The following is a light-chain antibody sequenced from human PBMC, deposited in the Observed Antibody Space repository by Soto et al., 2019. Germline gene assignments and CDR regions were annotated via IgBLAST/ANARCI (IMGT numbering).Light chain of an antibody. J-gene: IGLJ2*01. CDR2: RNN. V-gene: IGLV1-47*01. CDR1: SSNIGSNY. Sequence: QSALTQPPSASGTPGQRVTISCSGSSSNIGSNYVYWYQQLPGTAPKLLIYRNNQRPSGVPDRFSGSKSGTSASLAISGLRSEDEADYYCAAWDDSLSGPVFGGWTKLTVL. CDR3: AAWDDSLSGPV.